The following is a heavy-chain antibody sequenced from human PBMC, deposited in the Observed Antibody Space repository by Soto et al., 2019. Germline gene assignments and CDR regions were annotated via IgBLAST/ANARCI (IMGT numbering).Heavy chain of an antibody. CDR1: GFTFSSYS. CDR3: ARDHAYYDFWSGYQVYYYYGMDV. D-gene: IGHD3-3*01. Sequence: EVQLVESGGGLVKPGGSLRLSCAASGFTFSSYSMNWVRQAPGKGLEWVSSISSSSSYIYYADSVKGRFTISRDNAKNSLYLQMNSLSAEDTAVYYCARDHAYYDFWSGYQVYYYYGMDVWGQGTTVTVSS. J-gene: IGHJ6*02. V-gene: IGHV3-21*01. CDR2: ISSSSSYI.